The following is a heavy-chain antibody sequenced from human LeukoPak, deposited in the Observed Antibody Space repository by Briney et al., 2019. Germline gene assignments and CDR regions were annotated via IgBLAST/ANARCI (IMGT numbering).Heavy chain of an antibody. CDR2: ISYDGSNK. J-gene: IGHJ4*02. CDR3: ARAPGRGVIDY. D-gene: IGHD3-10*01. V-gene: IGHV3-30-3*01. CDR1: GFTFSSYA. Sequence: PGGSLRLSCAAPGFTFSSYAMHWVRQAPGKGLEWVAVISYDGSNKYYADSVKGRFTISRDNSKNTLYLQMNSLRAEDTAVYYCARAPGRGVIDYWGQGTLVTVSS.